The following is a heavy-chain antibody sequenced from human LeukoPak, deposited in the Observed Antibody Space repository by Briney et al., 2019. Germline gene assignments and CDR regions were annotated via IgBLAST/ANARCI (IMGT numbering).Heavy chain of an antibody. CDR2: IYTSGST. V-gene: IGHV4-4*07. CDR1: GGSISSYY. Sequence: IPSETLSLTCTVSGGSISSYYWSWIRQPAGKGLEWIGRIYTSGSTNYNPSLKSQVTMSVDTSKNQFSLKLSSVTAADTAVYYCARDLKRSKGYYYYYYMEVWGKGTTVTVSS. J-gene: IGHJ6*03. CDR3: ARDLKRSKGYYYYYYMEV.